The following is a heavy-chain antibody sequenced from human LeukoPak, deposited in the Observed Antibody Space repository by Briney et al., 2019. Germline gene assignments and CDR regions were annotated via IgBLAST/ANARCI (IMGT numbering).Heavy chain of an antibody. Sequence: ASVKVSCKVSGYTLTELSVHWVQQAPGKGLEWMGGFDPEDGETIHAQKFQGRVTMTVDTSTDTVYMELSSLTSEDTAVYYCATRMGQLVQYNYYGMDVWGQGTTVTVSS. CDR1: GYTLTELS. CDR3: ATRMGQLVQYNYYGMDV. D-gene: IGHD6-6*01. V-gene: IGHV1-24*01. J-gene: IGHJ6*02. CDR2: FDPEDGET.